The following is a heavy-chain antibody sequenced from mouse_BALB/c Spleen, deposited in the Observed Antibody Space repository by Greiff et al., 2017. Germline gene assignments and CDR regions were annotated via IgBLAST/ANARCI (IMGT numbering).Heavy chain of an antibody. D-gene: IGHD1-1*01. CDR3: ARGGGYGSSYGRFAY. V-gene: IGHV3-2*02. Sequence: DVKLQESGPGLVKPSQSLSLTCTVTGYSITSDYAWNWIRQFPGNKLEWMGYISYSGSTSYNPSLKSRISITRDTSKNQFFLQLNSVTTEDTATYYCARGGGYGSSYGRFAYWGQGTLVTVSA. J-gene: IGHJ3*01. CDR2: ISYSGST. CDR1: GYSITSDYA.